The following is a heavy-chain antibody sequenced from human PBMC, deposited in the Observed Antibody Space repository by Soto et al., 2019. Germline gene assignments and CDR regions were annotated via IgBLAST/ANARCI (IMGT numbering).Heavy chain of an antibody. V-gene: IGHV3-11*01. CDR3: ARDLGYYDSSGYFDY. CDR1: GFTFSEYY. Sequence: QVQLVESGGGLVKPGGSLRLSCAAAGFTFSEYYMSWIPQAPGNGLELVSYISTSDSIYYADSVKGRFTISRDNAKNSLYLQMNSLRAEDTAVYYCARDLGYYDSSGYFDYWGQGTLVTVSS. J-gene: IGHJ4*02. D-gene: IGHD3-22*01. CDR2: ISTSDSI.